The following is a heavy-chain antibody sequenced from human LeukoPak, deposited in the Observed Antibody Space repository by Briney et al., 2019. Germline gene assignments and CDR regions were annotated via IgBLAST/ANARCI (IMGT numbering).Heavy chain of an antibody. CDR2: IYYSGST. V-gene: IGHV4-39*01. CDR3: ARHDGYSSSWSFDY. Sequence: TSETLSLTCTVSGGSISSSSYYWGWIRQPPGKGLEWIGSIYYSGSTYYNPSLKSRVTISVDTSKNQFSLKLSSVTAADTAVYYCARHDGYSSSWSFDYWGQGTLVTVSS. CDR1: GGSISSSSYY. J-gene: IGHJ4*02. D-gene: IGHD6-13*01.